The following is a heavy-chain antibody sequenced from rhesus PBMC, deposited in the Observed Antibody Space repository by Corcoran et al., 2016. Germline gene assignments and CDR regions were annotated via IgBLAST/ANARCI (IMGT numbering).Heavy chain of an antibody. D-gene: IGHD3-9*01. J-gene: IGHJ4*01. Sequence: QVQLQESGPGVVKPSEPLSLTCAVSGCSISDSYRWSWIRQPPGKGLEWIEYIYGSSKSTYHNICLRRRVTSSKDTSKNQVYMKLSSVSAADTAVYYCARENYEDDYWLLLHGSPVAWGQGVLVTVSS. CDR2: IYGSSKST. CDR3: ARENYEDDYWLLLHGSPVA. CDR1: GCSISDSYR. V-gene: IGHV4S10*01.